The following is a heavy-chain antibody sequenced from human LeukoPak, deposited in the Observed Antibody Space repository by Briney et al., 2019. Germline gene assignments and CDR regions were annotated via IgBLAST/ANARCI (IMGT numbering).Heavy chain of an antibody. CDR1: GGSISSYY. V-gene: IGHV4-59*08. D-gene: IGHD3-22*01. J-gene: IGHJ4*02. Sequence: PSETLSLTCTVSGGSISSYYWSWIRQPPGKGLEWIGYIYYSGSTNYNPSLKSRVTMSVDTSKNQFSLKLSSVTAADTAVYYCARSPSYYDSSGYPFDYWGQGTLVTVSS. CDR2: IYYSGST. CDR3: ARSPSYYDSSGYPFDY.